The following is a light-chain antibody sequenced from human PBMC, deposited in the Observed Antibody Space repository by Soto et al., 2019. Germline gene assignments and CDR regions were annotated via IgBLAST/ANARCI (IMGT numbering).Light chain of an antibody. CDR1: QGIRDD. V-gene: IGKV1-17*01. J-gene: IGKJ5*01. CDR2: GES. Sequence: DIQMTQSPSSLSASVGDRVTITCRASQGIRDDLGWYQQKPGKAPKRLIYGESTLQNGVPLRFSGSGSGTEFTLTISSLQPEDFATYYCQHLSTFPITFGQGTRLEIK. CDR3: QHLSTFPIT.